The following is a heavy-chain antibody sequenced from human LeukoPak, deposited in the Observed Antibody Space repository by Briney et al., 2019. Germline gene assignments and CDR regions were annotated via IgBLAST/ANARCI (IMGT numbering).Heavy chain of an antibody. Sequence: GGSLRLSCAASGFTFSSYGMHWVRQAPGKGLEWVAVISYDGSNKYYADSVKGRFTISRDNAKNSLYLQMNSLRAEDTALYYCAKDSVDTAGFFINWFDPWGQGTLVTVSS. CDR1: GFTFSSYG. CDR3: AKDSVDTAGFFINWFDP. D-gene: IGHD5-18*01. V-gene: IGHV3-30*18. J-gene: IGHJ5*02. CDR2: ISYDGSNK.